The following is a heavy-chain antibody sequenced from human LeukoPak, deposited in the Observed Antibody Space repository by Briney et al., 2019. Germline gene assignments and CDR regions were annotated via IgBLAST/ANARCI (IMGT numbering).Heavy chain of an antibody. Sequence: PSETLALTWAVYGGSFSGYYWSWIRQPPGKGLEWIGEINHSGSTNYNPSLKSRAPISVDTSKTQSSLKLSSVPAADTAVYYCATDLGIPAAPPSSGTWFDPSGQGTLVTVSS. CDR2: INHSGST. CDR1: GGSFSGYY. J-gene: IGHJ5*02. D-gene: IGHD6-13*01. CDR3: ATDLGIPAAPPSSGTWFDP. V-gene: IGHV4-34*01.